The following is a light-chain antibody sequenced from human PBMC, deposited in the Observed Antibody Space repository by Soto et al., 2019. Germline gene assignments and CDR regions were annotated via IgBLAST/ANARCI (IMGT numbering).Light chain of an antibody. CDR2: DAS. J-gene: IGKJ4*01. CDR3: QQRSNWPLT. V-gene: IGKV3-11*01. CDR1: QSVSSY. Sequence: IMLPQSQATLSLSPVARATFYSGASQSVSSYLAWYQQKPGQAPRLLIYDASNRATGIPARFSGSGSGTDFTLTISSLEPEDFAVYYCQQRSNWPLTFGGGTKVDIK.